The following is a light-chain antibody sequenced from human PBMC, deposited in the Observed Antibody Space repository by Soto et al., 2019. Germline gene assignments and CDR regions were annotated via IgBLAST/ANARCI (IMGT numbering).Light chain of an antibody. J-gene: IGLJ1*01. CDR1: SSDVGGYNY. V-gene: IGLV2-14*01. CDR2: EVS. CDR3: CSYIGHYIYV. Sequence: QSVLTQPASVSGSPGQSITISCTGTSSDVGGYNYVPWYQQHPGKAPKLMIYEVSNRPSGVSNRFSGSKSGNTASLTISGLQAEDEADYYCCSYIGHYIYVFGTGTKVTVL.